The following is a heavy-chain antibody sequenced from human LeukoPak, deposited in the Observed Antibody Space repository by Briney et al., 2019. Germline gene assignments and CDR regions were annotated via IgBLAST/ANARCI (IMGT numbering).Heavy chain of an antibody. D-gene: IGHD3-3*01. CDR2: IRSKANSYAT. Sequence: GGSLRLSCAASGFTFSGSAMHWVRQASGKGLEWVGRIRSKANSYATAYAASVKGRFTISRDDSKNTAYLQMNSLKTEDTAVYYCTRLTIFGVVRGSDYYMDVWGKGTTVTVSS. V-gene: IGHV3-73*01. CDR3: TRLTIFGVVRGSDYYMDV. CDR1: GFTFSGSA. J-gene: IGHJ6*03.